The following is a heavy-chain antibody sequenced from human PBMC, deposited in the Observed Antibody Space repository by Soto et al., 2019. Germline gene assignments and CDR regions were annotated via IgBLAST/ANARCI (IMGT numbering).Heavy chain of an antibody. Sequence: QITLEESGPTLLKPTQTLTLTCTFSGFSLTTEGVAVAWARQSPGKAPEWLAVIFWDDDKRFNPTLSSRLTISKDTSNSQVFLTLTRVEPVDAATYFCAHKSCDSRPCSVDSGGPGTQVTVSS. CDR3: AHKSCDSRPCSVDS. D-gene: IGHD3-22*01. J-gene: IGHJ4*02. V-gene: IGHV2-5*02. CDR1: GFSLTTEGVA. CDR2: IFWDDDK.